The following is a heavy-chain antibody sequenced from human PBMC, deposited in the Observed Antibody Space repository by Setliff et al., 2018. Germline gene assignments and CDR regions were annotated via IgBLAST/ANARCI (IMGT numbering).Heavy chain of an antibody. V-gene: IGHV3-30*01. CDR1: GFIFRNYA. Sequence: PGGSLRLSCAASGFIFRNYALHWVRQAPGKGLEWVAILSDDGINKYYADSVKGRFTISRDNSKNTLYLQMTSLRVDDTAVYYCAKAGATHYYSCYMDVWGKGTTVTVSS. D-gene: IGHD1-26*01. J-gene: IGHJ6*03. CDR3: AKAGATHYYSCYMDV. CDR2: LSDDGINK.